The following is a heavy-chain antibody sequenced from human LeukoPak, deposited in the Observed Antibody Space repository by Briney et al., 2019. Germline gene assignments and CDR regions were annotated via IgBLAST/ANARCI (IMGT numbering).Heavy chain of an antibody. V-gene: IGHV1-69*01. CDR3: ARDHYRGAVAHGGYYYYGMDV. CDR2: IIPIFGTA. D-gene: IGHD6-19*01. Sequence: GSSVKVSCKASGGTFSSYAISWVRQAPGQGLESMGGIIPIFGTANYAQKFQGRVTITADESTSTAYMELSSLRSEDTAVYYCARDHYRGAVAHGGYYYYGMDVWGQGTTVTVSS. CDR1: GGTFSSYA. J-gene: IGHJ6*02.